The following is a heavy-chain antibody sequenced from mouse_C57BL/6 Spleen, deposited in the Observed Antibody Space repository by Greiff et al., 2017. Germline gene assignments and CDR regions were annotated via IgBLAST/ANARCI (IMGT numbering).Heavy chain of an antibody. J-gene: IGHJ2*01. Sequence: EVKLMESGGDLVKPGGSLKLSCAASGFTFSSYGMSWVRQTPDKRLEWVATISSGGSYTYYPDSVTGRFTISRDNAKNTLYLQLGSLKSEDTAMYYGARHGSYFDYWGQGTTLTVSS. CDR3: ARHGSYFDY. CDR2: ISSGGSYT. V-gene: IGHV5-6*01. CDR1: GFTFSSYG. D-gene: IGHD6-1*01.